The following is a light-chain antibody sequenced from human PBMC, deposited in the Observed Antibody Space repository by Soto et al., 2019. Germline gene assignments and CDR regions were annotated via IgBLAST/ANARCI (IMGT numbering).Light chain of an antibody. CDR3: QQYNDWPLT. V-gene: IGKV3-15*01. CDR1: QSVSSN. CDR2: GAF. J-gene: IGKJ1*01. Sequence: EMVIKQSPDTLSVTPGERATLSCRASQSVSSNLAWYQQKPGQAPSLLIYGAFTRATGIPARFSGTGSGTEFTLTISSLQSEDFALYYCQQYNDWPLTFGQGTKVDFK.